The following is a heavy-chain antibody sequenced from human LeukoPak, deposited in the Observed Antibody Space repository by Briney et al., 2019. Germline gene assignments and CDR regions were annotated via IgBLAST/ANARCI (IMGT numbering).Heavy chain of an antibody. CDR2: INHSGST. D-gene: IGHD6-19*01. CDR1: GESFSGFY. CDR3: ARAPSSGAVAGTVDY. J-gene: IGHJ4*02. Sequence: PSETLSLTCAVYGESFSGFYWTWIRQPPGKGLEWIGEINHSGSTNYNPSLKNRVTISVHTSKNQFSLRLSSVTAADTAVYYCARAPSSGAVAGTVDYWGQGTLVTVSS. V-gene: IGHV4-34*01.